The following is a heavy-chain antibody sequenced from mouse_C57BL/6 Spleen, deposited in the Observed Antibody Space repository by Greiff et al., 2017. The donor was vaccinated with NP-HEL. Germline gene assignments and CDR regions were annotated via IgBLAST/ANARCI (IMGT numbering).Heavy chain of an antibody. CDR2: INYDGSST. V-gene: IGHV5-16*01. CDR1: GFTFSDYY. CDR3: ARDHLYGAMDY. J-gene: IGHJ4*01. D-gene: IGHD1-1*02. Sequence: EVKLVESEGGLVQPGSSMKLSCTASGFTFSDYYMAWVRQVPEKGLEWVANINYDGSSTYYLDSLKSRFIISRDNAKNILYLQMSSLKSEDTATYYCARDHLYGAMDYWGQGTSVTVSS.